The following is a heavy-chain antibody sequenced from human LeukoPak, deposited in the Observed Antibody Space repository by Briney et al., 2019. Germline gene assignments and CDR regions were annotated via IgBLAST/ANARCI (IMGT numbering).Heavy chain of an antibody. CDR1: GYTFSNYG. CDR3: ARLRFLEWLPHPFDY. D-gene: IGHD3-3*01. CDR2: ISAYSGNT. V-gene: IGHV1-18*01. J-gene: IGHJ4*02. Sequence: ASVKVSCKASGYTFSNYGFSWVRQAPGQGLEWMGWISAYSGNTNYALDLRGRVTMTTDTSTSTAYMELRSLRSDDSAVYYCARLRFLEWLPHPFDYWGQGTLVTVSS.